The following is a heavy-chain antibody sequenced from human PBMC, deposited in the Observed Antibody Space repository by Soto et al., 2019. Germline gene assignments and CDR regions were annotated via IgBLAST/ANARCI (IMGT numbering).Heavy chain of an antibody. Sequence: PGESLKISCKGSGYSFTSYWIGWVRQMPGKGLEWMGIIYPGDSDTRYSPSFQGQVTISADKSISTAYLQWSSLKASDTAMYYCARMGPRGSGYDNDGYWGQGTLVTVSS. V-gene: IGHV5-51*01. CDR1: GYSFTSYW. CDR3: ARMGPRGSGYDNDGY. CDR2: IYPGDSDT. D-gene: IGHD5-12*01. J-gene: IGHJ4*02.